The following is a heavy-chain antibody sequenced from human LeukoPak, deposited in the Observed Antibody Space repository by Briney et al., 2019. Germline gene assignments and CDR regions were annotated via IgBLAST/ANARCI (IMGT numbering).Heavy chain of an antibody. CDR2: INHSGST. D-gene: IGHD2-2*01. Sequence: SETLSLTCAVYGGSFSDYYWSWIRQPPGKGLEWIGEINHSGSTNYNPSLKSRVTISLDTSKNQFSLKLSSVIAADTAVYYCARPLGYCSSSSCPQPWFDPWGQGTLVTVSS. V-gene: IGHV4-34*01. CDR3: ARPLGYCSSSSCPQPWFDP. CDR1: GGSFSDYY. J-gene: IGHJ5*02.